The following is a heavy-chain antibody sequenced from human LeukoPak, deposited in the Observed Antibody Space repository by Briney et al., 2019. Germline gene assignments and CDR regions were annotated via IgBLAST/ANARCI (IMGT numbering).Heavy chain of an antibody. CDR2: INPNSGGT. D-gene: IGHD2-2*01. V-gene: IGHV1-2*02. CDR1: GYTFTGYY. J-gene: IGHJ4*02. CDR3: ARSLLGYCSSTSCPREYQGY. Sequence: GASVKVSCKASGYTFTGYYMHWGRQAPGQGLEWMGWINPNSGGTNYAQKFQGRVTMTRDTSISTAYMELSRLRSDDTAVYYCARSLLGYCSSTSCPREYQGYWGQGTLVTVSS.